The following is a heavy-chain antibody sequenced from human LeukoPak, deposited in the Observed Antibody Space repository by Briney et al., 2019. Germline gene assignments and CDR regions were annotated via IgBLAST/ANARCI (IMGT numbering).Heavy chain of an antibody. J-gene: IGHJ5*02. V-gene: IGHV1-2*02. CDR1: GYTFTGYY. CDR3: ARDSYYYGSGSYYNANWFDP. Sequence: ASVKVSCKAPGYTFTGYYMHWVRQAPGQGLEWMGWINPNSGGTNYAQKFQGRVTMTRDTSISTAYMELSRLRSDDTAVYYCARDSYYYGSGSYYNANWFDPWGQGTLVTVSS. CDR2: INPNSGGT. D-gene: IGHD3-10*01.